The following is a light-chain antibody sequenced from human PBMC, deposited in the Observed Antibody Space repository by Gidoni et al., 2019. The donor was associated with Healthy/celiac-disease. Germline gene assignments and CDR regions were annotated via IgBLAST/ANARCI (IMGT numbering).Light chain of an antibody. CDR1: SSNIGSTT. CDR2: SNN. V-gene: IGLV1-44*01. J-gene: IGLJ3*02. CDR3: AAGDDSLNGWV. Sequence: QSVLPQPPSASRTPGQRVTMSCSGSSSNIGSTTVNWYQQPPGTAPKLLIYSNNQRPSGVPDRFSGSNSGTSASLAISGLQSEDEADYYCAAGDDSLNGWVFGGGTKLTVL.